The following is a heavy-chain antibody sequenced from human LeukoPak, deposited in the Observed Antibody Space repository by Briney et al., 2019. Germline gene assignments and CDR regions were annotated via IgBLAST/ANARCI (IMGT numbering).Heavy chain of an antibody. Sequence: GGSLRLSCAASGFTFSSYAMHWVRQAPGKGLEWVAVISYDGSNKYYADSVKGGFTISRDNSKNTLYLQMNSLRAEDTAVYYCARDAYPYCSSTSCYRVSGMDVWGQGTTVTVSS. CDR2: ISYDGSNK. CDR1: GFTFSSYA. J-gene: IGHJ6*02. D-gene: IGHD2-2*01. V-gene: IGHV3-30-3*01. CDR3: ARDAYPYCSSTSCYRVSGMDV.